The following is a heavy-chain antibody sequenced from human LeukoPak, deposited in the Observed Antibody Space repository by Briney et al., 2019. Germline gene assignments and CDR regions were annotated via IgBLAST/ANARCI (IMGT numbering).Heavy chain of an antibody. D-gene: IGHD1-26*01. CDR3: IRNSGTYRGYGMDV. V-gene: IGHV3-49*04. CDR2: IRTNTNGGTI. Sequence: GGSLRLSCTASGFTFGDHAMSWVRQAPGKGLEWVGFIRTNTNGGTIEYAAPVKARFTISRDDSKSIAYLQMNSLKTEDTAVYYCIRNSGTYRGYGMDVWGQGTTVTVSS. CDR1: GFTFGDHA. J-gene: IGHJ6*02.